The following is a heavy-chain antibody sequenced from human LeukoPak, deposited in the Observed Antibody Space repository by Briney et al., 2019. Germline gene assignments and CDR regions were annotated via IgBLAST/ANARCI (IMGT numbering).Heavy chain of an antibody. J-gene: IGHJ4*02. CDR1: GYTITELP. V-gene: IGHV1-24*01. CDR3: ATGTSGSYYVGIGRPIDY. D-gene: IGHD1-26*01. Sequence: WASVKLSCKVSGYTITELPIHWVRQAPGKGLEWMGGFDPDDGETVYAQMFEGRVTMTEDTSSDTASMEQSRLRSEDTAVYYCATGTSGSYYVGIGRPIDYWGQGTLVTVS. CDR2: FDPDDGET.